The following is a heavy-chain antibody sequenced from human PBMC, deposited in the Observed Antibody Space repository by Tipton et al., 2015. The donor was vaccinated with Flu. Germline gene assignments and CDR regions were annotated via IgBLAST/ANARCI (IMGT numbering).Heavy chain of an antibody. CDR1: AYTFAKYY. J-gene: IGHJ4*02. V-gene: IGHV1-46*01. CDR2: IYPGDGNT. D-gene: IGHD1-26*01. CDR3: ATTTYTDLGDF. Sequence: QSGAEVKKPGASVMLSCKASAYTFAKYYIHWVRQAPGQRLEWMGIIYPGDGNTVYAQRFQGRITMTRDTSTTTVFLELRNLRSDDTALYYCATTTYTDLGDFWGQGTLVTVSS.